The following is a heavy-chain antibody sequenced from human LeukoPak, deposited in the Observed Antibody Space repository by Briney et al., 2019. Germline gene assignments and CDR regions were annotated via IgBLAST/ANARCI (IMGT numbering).Heavy chain of an antibody. CDR1: GYTFTSYG. Sequence: ASVKVSCKASGYTFTSYGISWVRQAPRQGLEWMGGFDPEDGETIYAQKFQGRVTMTEDTSTDTAYMELSSLRSEDTAVYYCATDRSAAGDYDDAFDIWGQGTMVTVSS. CDR3: ATDRSAAGDYDDAFDI. V-gene: IGHV1-24*01. CDR2: FDPEDGET. D-gene: IGHD6-13*01. J-gene: IGHJ3*02.